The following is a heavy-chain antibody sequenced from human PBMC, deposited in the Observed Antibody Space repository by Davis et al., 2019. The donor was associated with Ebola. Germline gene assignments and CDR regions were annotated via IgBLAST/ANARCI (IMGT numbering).Heavy chain of an antibody. V-gene: IGHV5-51*01. CDR3: ATNTYYYDSSGYYNNWFDP. Sequence: KVSCKGSGYRFTSYWIGWVRQMPGKGLEWMGIIYPDDSDTRYSPSFQGHVTISADKSISTAYLQWSSLKASDTAMYYCATNTYYYDSSGYYNNWFDPWGQGTLVTVSS. CDR2: IYPDDSDT. D-gene: IGHD3-22*01. CDR1: GYRFTSYW. J-gene: IGHJ5*02.